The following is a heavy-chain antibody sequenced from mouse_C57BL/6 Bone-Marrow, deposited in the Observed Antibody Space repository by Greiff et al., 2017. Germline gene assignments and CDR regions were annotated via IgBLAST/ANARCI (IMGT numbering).Heavy chain of an antibody. CDR1: GFTFSDYY. CDR3: ARHTVGSFDY. V-gene: IGHV5-12*01. J-gene: IGHJ2*01. Sequence: EVQGVESGGGLVQPGGSLKLSCAASGFTFSDYYMYWVRQTPEKRLEWVAYISNGGGSTYYPDTVKGRFTISRDNAKNTLYLQMSRLKSEDTAMYYCARHTVGSFDYWGQGTTLTVSS. D-gene: IGHD1-1*01. CDR2: ISNGGGST.